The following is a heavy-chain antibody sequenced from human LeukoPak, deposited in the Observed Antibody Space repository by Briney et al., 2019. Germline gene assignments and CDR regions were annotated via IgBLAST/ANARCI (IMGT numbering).Heavy chain of an antibody. CDR3: ARDPGYSSFDY. V-gene: IGHV3-21*01. CDR2: ISSSSSYI. J-gene: IGHJ4*02. CDR1: GFTFSSYS. Sequence: PGGPLRPSCAASGFTFSSYSMNWVRQAPGKGLEWVSSISSSSSYIYYADSVKGRFTISRDNAKNSLYLQMSSVRVDDTAIYYCARDPGYSSFDYWGQGTLVTVSS. D-gene: IGHD5-12*01.